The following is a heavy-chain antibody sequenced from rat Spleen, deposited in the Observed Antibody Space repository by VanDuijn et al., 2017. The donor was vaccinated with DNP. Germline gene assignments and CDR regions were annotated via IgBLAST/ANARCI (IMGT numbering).Heavy chain of an antibody. J-gene: IGHJ2*01. D-gene: IGHD4-3*01. Sequence: EVYLVDSGGDLVQPGRSLKLSCTASGFTFSDFNMAWVRQAPKKGLEWVANIIYDGSRAYYRDSVKGRFTISRDNAKSTLYLQMNSLRSEDMATYYCVRWNSGHFDYWGQGVMVTVSS. CDR1: GFTFSDFN. CDR3: VRWNSGHFDY. V-gene: IGHV5-7*01. CDR2: IIYDGSRA.